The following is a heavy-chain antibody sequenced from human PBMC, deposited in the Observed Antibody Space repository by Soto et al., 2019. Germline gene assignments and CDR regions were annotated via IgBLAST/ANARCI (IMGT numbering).Heavy chain of an antibody. D-gene: IGHD4-17*01. V-gene: IGHV4-30-4*01. CDR1: GGSISSGDCY. J-gene: IGHJ6*02. Sequence: LSLTCTVPGGSISSGDCYWSWIRQPPGKGLEGIGYIYYSGSTYYNPSLKSRVTISVDTSKNQFSLKLSSVTAADTAVYYCARATTVTTFYYYYYYGMDVWGQGTTVTVSS. CDR3: ARATTVTTFYYYYYYGMDV. CDR2: IYYSGST.